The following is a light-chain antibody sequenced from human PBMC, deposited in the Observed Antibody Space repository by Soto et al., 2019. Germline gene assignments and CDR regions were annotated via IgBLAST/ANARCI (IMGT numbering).Light chain of an antibody. CDR2: GAS. Sequence: WWASQSINSDVAWYQQKVGQTPRLLIHGASTRATCFLARFSGSGSGTEVTLSIIGLYSEEFCSYVCEQYNKGPVTYGGGTKVDIK. J-gene: IGKJ4*01. CDR3: EQYNKGPVT. CDR1: QSINSD. V-gene: IGKV3D-15*01.